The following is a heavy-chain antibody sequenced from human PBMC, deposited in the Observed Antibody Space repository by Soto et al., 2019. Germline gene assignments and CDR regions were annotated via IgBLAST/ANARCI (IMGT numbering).Heavy chain of an antibody. D-gene: IGHD4-4*01. V-gene: IGHV4-34*01. CDR1: GGSFSGYY. Sequence: SETLSLTCAVYGGSFSGYYWSWIRQPPGKGLEWIGEINHSGSTYYNPSLKSRVTISVGTSKNQFSLKLSSVTAADTAVYYCASSNSNYALFDYWGQGTLVTVYS. CDR3: ASSNSNYALFDY. CDR2: INHSGST. J-gene: IGHJ4*02.